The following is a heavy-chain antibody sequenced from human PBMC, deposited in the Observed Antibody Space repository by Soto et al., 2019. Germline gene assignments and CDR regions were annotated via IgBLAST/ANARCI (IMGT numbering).Heavy chain of an antibody. D-gene: IGHD5-12*01. V-gene: IGHV4-30-2*05. Sequence: PSETLSLTCSVSGGSISSRSYSWGWIRQPPGRGLEWIGYIYHSGSTYYNPSLKSRVTISVDTSKNQFSLKLSSVTAADTAVYYCARVDIVATRTTGFDYWGQGTLVTVSS. CDR1: GGSISSRSYS. CDR3: ARVDIVATRTTGFDY. J-gene: IGHJ4*02. CDR2: IYHSGST.